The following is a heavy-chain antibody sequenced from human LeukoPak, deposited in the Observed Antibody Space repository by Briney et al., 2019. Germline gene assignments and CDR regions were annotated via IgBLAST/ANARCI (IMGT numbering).Heavy chain of an antibody. V-gene: IGHV3-23*01. Sequence: GGSLRLSCAASGFTFNTYAMSWVRQAPGKGLEWVSTISGNGGKRYSAGSVKGRFTISRDNSKNTLYLQMNSLRAEDTALYYCAKDFGYSYGWVDYWGQGILVAVSS. CDR3: AKDFGYSYGWVDY. J-gene: IGHJ4*02. CDR1: GFTFNTYA. CDR2: ISGNGGKR. D-gene: IGHD5-18*01.